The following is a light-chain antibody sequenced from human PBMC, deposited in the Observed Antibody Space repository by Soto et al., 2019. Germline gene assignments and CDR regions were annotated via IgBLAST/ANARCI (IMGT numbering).Light chain of an antibody. CDR2: GPS. Sequence: EVVLTQSPGTLSLSPGESATLSCRASQSVRGNYFAWYQQRPGQAPRLLVYGPSVRAAGIADRFRGSGSRTDFKLTINSVEPEDCGVYYCYQFGKAPFSFGPGTTLDIK. V-gene: IGKV3-20*01. J-gene: IGKJ3*01. CDR3: YQFGKAPFS. CDR1: QSVRGNY.